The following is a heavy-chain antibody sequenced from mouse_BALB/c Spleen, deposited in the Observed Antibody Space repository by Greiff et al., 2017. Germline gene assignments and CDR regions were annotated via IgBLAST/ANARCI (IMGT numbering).Heavy chain of an antibody. Sequence: EVKLVESGGGLVQPGGSRKLSCAASGFTFSSFGMHWVRQAPEKGLVWVAYISSGSSTIYYADTVKGRFTISRDNPKNTLFLQMTSLRSEDTAMYYCARALYAMDYWGQGTSVTVSS. CDR1: GFTFSSFG. CDR3: ARALYAMDY. J-gene: IGHJ4*01. CDR2: ISSGSSTI. V-gene: IGHV5-17*02.